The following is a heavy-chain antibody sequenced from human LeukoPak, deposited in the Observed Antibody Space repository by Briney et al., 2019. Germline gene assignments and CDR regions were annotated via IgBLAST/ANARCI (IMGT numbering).Heavy chain of an antibody. Sequence: GESLKISCKHSEYSFPNYCIGWVRQMPGKGLEWMGIIYPGDSDTRYSPSFQGQVTISADKSISTAYLQWSSLKASDTAMYYCARGDYYYGSGSYYKAGYWGQGTLVTVSS. D-gene: IGHD3-10*01. V-gene: IGHV5-51*01. CDR3: ARGDYYYGSGSYYKAGY. J-gene: IGHJ4*02. CDR2: IYPGDSDT. CDR1: EYSFPNYC.